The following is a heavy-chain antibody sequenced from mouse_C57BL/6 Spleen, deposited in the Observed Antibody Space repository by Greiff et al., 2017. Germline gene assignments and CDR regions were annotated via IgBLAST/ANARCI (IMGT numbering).Heavy chain of an antibody. D-gene: IGHD1-1*01. J-gene: IGHJ2*01. Sequence: DVQLQESGPELVKPGASVKMSCKASGYTFTDYNMHWVKQSHGKSLEWIGYINPNNGGTSYNQKFKGKATLTVNKSSSTAYMELRSLTSEDSAVYYCAGEDYGSSSYYFDYWGQGTTLTVSS. CDR3: AGEDYGSSSYYFDY. CDR1: GYTFTDYN. V-gene: IGHV1-22*01. CDR2: INPNNGGT.